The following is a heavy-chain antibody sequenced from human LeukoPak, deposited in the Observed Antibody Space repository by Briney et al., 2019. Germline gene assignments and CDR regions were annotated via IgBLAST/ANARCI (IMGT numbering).Heavy chain of an antibody. CDR1: GYTFTSYD. CDR2: MNPNSGNT. D-gene: IGHD5-18*01. V-gene: IGHV1-8*03. Sequence: ASVKVSCKASGYTFTSYDINWVRQATGQGLEWMGWMNPNSGNTGYAQKFQGRATITRNTSISTAYMELSSLRSEDTAVYYCARGGYSYGYVPTYYYYYYMDVWGKGTTVTVPS. J-gene: IGHJ6*03. CDR3: ARGGYSYGYVPTYYYYYYMDV.